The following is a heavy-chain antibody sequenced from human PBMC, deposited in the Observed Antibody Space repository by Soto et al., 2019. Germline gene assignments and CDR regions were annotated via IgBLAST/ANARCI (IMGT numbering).Heavy chain of an antibody. CDR3: ARDLKRYYDSSGYGYYYYGMDV. CDR2: IIPIFGTA. CDR1: GGTFSSYA. J-gene: IGHJ6*02. D-gene: IGHD3-22*01. Sequence: QVQLVQSGAEVKKPGSSVKVSCKASGGTFSSYAISWVRQAPGQGLEWMGGIIPIFGTANYAQKFQGRVTITADEPTSTAYMELSSLRSEDTAVYYCARDLKRYYDSSGYGYYYYGMDVWGQGTTVTVSS. V-gene: IGHV1-69*01.